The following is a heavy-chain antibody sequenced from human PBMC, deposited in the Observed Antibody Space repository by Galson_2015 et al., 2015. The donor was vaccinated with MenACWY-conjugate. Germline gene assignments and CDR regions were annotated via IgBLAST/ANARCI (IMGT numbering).Heavy chain of an antibody. D-gene: IGHD5-18*01. CDR1: GFTFSRYW. CDR2: LKGDVSDR. CDR3: ARENTYNYAYAIDY. V-gene: IGHV3-7*03. Sequence: LRLSCAASGFTFSRYWMTWVRQAPGKGLEWVANLKGDVSDRYYVDSVKGRFTISRDNAKNSLYLQMNSLRAEDTAVYYCARENTYNYAYAIDYWGQGILVTVSS. J-gene: IGHJ4*02.